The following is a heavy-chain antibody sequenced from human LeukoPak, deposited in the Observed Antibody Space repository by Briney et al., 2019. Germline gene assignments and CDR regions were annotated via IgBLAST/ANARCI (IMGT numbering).Heavy chain of an antibody. CDR3: VRQKKSHGNFDY. J-gene: IGHJ4*02. D-gene: IGHD1-26*01. V-gene: IGHV3-13*01. Sequence: GGSLRLSCAASGFTFSDHAMHWVRQAPGKGLEWVSAVGVAADTFYPGSVKGRFTISRENAKNSLYLQMNSLRVEDTAVYYCVRQKKSHGNFDYWGQGTLVTVSS. CDR1: GFTFSDHA. CDR2: VGVAADT.